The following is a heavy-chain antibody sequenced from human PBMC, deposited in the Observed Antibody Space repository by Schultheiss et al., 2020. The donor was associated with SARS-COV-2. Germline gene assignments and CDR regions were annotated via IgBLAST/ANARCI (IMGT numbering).Heavy chain of an antibody. D-gene: IGHD2-2*01. J-gene: IGHJ4*02. Sequence: GESLKISCAASGFTFSSYSMNWVRQAPGKGLEWVSAISGSGGSTYYADSVKGRFTISRDNSKNTLYLQMNSLRAEDTAVYYCARRVPAAIYFDYWGQGTLVTVSS. V-gene: IGHV3-23*01. CDR1: GFTFSSYS. CDR2: ISGSGGST. CDR3: ARRVPAAIYFDY.